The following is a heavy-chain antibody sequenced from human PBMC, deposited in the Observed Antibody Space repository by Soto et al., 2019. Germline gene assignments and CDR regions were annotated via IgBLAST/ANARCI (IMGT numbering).Heavy chain of an antibody. J-gene: IGHJ6*02. V-gene: IGHV3-33*01. CDR1: GFTFSSYG. Sequence: QVQLVESGGGVVQPGRSLRLSCAASGFTFSSYGMHWVRQAPGKGLEWVAVIWYDGSNKYYADSVKGRFTISRDNSKNTLYLQMNSLRAEDTAVYYCAREVLWFEPYSYGMDVWGQGTTVTVSS. CDR3: AREVLWFEPYSYGMDV. CDR2: IWYDGSNK. D-gene: IGHD3-10*01.